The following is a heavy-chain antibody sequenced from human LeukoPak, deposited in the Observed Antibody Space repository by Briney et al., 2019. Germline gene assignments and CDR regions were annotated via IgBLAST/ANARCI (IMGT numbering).Heavy chain of an antibody. D-gene: IGHD6-13*01. CDR3: AKSDGIAAAAYIDY. CDR2: ISYDGSNK. V-gene: IGHV3-30*18. J-gene: IGHJ4*02. Sequence: GRSLRLSCAASGFTFSSYGMHWVRQAPGEGLEWVAVISYDGSNKYYADSVKGRFTISRDNSKNTLYLQMNSLRAEDTAVYYCAKSDGIAAAAYIDYWGQGILVTVSS. CDR1: GFTFSSYG.